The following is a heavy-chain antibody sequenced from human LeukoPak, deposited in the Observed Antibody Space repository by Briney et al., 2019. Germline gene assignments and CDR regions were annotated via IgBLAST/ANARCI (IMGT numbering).Heavy chain of an antibody. D-gene: IGHD1-26*01. Sequence: PSETLSLTCTVSGGSISSSSYYWGWIRQPPGKGLEWIGSIYYSGSTYYNPSLKSRVTISVDTSKNQFSLKLSSVTAADTAVYYCARDREWELRYFDYWGQGTLVAVSS. CDR3: ARDREWELRYFDY. J-gene: IGHJ4*02. V-gene: IGHV4-39*02. CDR1: GGSISSSSYY. CDR2: IYYSGST.